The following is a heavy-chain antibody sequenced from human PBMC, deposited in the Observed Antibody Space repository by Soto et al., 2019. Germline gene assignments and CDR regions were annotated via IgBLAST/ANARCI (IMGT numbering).Heavy chain of an antibody. CDR1: GASISSNY. Sequence: QVQLQESGPGLVPPSETLSLTCTVSGASISSNYWSWIRQPPGKGLEWIGYIYYSGNPTYNPSFKSRVTMSADRSKNKSSPRLSSLTAADTAVYYCAQNSTLLENDYYGMAVWGQGTTVTVSS. CDR3: AQNSTLLENDYYGMAV. CDR2: IYYSGNP. V-gene: IGHV4-59*08. J-gene: IGHJ6*02. D-gene: IGHD2-21*01.